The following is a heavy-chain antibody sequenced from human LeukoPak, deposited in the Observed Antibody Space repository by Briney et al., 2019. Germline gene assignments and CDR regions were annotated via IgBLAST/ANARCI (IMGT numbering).Heavy chain of an antibody. CDR3: AKNRYTYGFGPDY. J-gene: IGHJ4*02. D-gene: IGHD5-18*01. V-gene: IGHV3-23*01. CDR2: ISATGGTT. Sequence: GGSLRLSCAASGFTFSIYAMGWVRQVPGKGLEWVSAISATGGTTYYADSVKGRFTISRDNSKNTLYLRMRSLRAEDSAVYYCAKNRYTYGFGPDYWGQGTPLTVSS. CDR1: GFTFSIYA.